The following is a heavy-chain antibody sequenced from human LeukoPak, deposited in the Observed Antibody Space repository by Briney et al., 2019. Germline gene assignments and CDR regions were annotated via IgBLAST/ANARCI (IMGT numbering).Heavy chain of an antibody. J-gene: IGHJ4*02. Sequence: GGSLRLFCAASGFTFSSYWIHWVRQAPGKGPVWVSRIHSDGRSTSYADSVKGRLTISRQTDKTTLYLQMNSLTAEDTAVYYCARDAIAAAGIDYWGQGTLVTVSS. CDR3: ARDAIAAAGIDY. CDR1: GFTFSSYW. CDR2: IHSDGRST. V-gene: IGHV3-74*01. D-gene: IGHD6-13*01.